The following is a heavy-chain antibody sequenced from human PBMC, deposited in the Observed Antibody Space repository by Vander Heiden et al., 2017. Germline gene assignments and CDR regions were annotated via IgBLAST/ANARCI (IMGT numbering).Heavy chain of an antibody. Sequence: EVQLVESGGGLVQPGGSLRLSCVDSGFTFSSSWMHWVREAPGTGLVWLSRMNSDGRTKDYADSVKGRLTISRDNAKNTLYLQMNGLRAEDTAVYYCARAGFFRFDYWGQGILVTVSS. D-gene: IGHD3-3*01. J-gene: IGHJ4*02. V-gene: IGHV3-74*01. CDR1: GFTFSSSW. CDR2: MNSDGRTK. CDR3: ARAGFFRFDY.